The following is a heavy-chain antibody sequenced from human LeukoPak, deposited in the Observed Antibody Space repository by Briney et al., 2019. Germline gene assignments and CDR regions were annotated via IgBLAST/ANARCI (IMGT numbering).Heavy chain of an antibody. V-gene: IGHV4-4*07. CDR3: ARSCSSTSCYDVQYYYYYGMDV. D-gene: IGHD2-2*01. Sequence: SETLSLTCTVSGASMTSYYWSWIRQPAGKGLEWIGRIYSSGKTNYNPSLKSRVTMSIDTSNNQFSLELNSVTAADTAVYYCARSCSSTSCYDVQYYYYYGMDVWGQGTTVTVSS. CDR1: GASMTSYY. J-gene: IGHJ6*02. CDR2: IYSSGKT.